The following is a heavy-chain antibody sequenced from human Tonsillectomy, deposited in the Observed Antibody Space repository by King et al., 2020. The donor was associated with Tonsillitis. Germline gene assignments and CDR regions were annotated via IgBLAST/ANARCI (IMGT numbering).Heavy chain of an antibody. Sequence: VQLVESGAEVKKPGASVKVSCKASGYTFTGYYMHWVRQAPGQGLEWMGWINPNSGGTNYAQKFQGRVTMTRDTAISTAYMELSRLRSDDTAVYYCARESSQNGYSYDHWGQGTLVTVSS. CDR2: INPNSGGT. CDR3: ARESSQNGYSYDH. D-gene: IGHD5-18*01. CDR1: GYTFTGYY. V-gene: IGHV1-2*02. J-gene: IGHJ4*02.